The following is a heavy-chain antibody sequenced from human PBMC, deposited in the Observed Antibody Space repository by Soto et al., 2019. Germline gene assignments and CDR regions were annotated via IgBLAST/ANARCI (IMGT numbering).Heavy chain of an antibody. CDR2: INPSGGST. D-gene: IGHD1-1*01. V-gene: IGHV1-46*01. CDR3: ATQQLLMASELYYYYGMDV. CDR1: GYTFTSYY. J-gene: IGHJ6*02. Sequence: GASVKVSCKASGYTFTSYYMHWVRQAPGQGLEWMGIINPSGGSTSYAQKFQGRVTMTRDTSTSTVYMELSSLRSEDTAVYYCATQQLLMASELYYYYGMDVWGQGTTVTVSS.